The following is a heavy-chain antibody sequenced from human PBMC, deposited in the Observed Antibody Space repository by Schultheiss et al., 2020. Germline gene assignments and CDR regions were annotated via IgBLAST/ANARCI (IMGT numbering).Heavy chain of an antibody. CDR2: IWYDGSNK. J-gene: IGHJ5*02. D-gene: IGHD3-3*01. V-gene: IGHV3-33*08. Sequence: GGSLRLSCAASGFTVSSNYMSWVRQAPGKGLEWVAVIWYDGSNKYYADSVKGRFTISRDNSKNTLYLQMNSLRAEDTAVYYCARRGTIFGYVDPWGQGTLVTVSS. CDR3: ARRGTIFGYVDP. CDR1: GFTVSSNY.